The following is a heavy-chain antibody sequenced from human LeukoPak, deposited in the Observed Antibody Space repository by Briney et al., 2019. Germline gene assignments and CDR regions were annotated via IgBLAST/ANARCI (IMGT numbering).Heavy chain of an antibody. D-gene: IGHD3-22*01. V-gene: IGHV3-7*01. Sequence: GGSLRLSCAASGFTFSSYWMSWVRQAPGKGLEWVANIKQDGSEKYYVGSVKGRFTISRDNAKNSLYLQMNSLRAEDTAVYYCARGCTVYDSSGYLCYWGQGTLVTVSS. CDR2: IKQDGSEK. CDR3: ARGCTVYDSSGYLCY. CDR1: GFTFSSYW. J-gene: IGHJ4*02.